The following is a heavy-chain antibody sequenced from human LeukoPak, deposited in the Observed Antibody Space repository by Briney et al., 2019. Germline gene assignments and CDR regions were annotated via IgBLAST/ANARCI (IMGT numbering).Heavy chain of an antibody. CDR1: GFTFNNYG. CDR2: IRYDGSNT. J-gene: IGHJ4*02. CDR3: ARKNGLDY. Sequence: PGGSLRLSCAASGFTFNNYGMHWVRQAPGKGLEWLAFIRYDGSNTYYADSVKGRFTVSRDDSKNTLYLQMNSLRGDDTAVYYCARKNGLDYWGQGTLVTVSS. V-gene: IGHV3-30*02.